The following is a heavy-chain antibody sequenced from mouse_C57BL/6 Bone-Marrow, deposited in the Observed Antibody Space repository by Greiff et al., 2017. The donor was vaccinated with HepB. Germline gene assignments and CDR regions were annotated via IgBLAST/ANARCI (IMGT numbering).Heavy chain of an antibody. D-gene: IGHD2-14*01. CDR3: ARDRFDYYFDY. Sequence: EVKLVESGGDLVKPGGSLKLSCAASGFTFSTSGMSWVRQTPDKRLEWVATISTGGTYTYYPDSVKGRFTISRETAKSTLFLQMSSLESEDTAIYYCARDRFDYYFDYWGQGTTLTVSS. CDR1: GFTFSTSG. CDR2: ISTGGTYT. V-gene: IGHV5-6*01. J-gene: IGHJ2*01.